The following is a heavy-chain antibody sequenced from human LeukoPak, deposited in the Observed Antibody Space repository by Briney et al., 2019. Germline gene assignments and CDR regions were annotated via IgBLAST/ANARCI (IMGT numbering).Heavy chain of an antibody. V-gene: IGHV3-23*01. CDR2: DSVYGGGP. Sequence: GGSLRLSCAASGFTFSAYGMSWIRQVPGKRLEGVSADSVYGGGPYYADSVNGRFTMSRDNSENTVYLQMDSLRAEDTALYYCAKEDVGAAPHFWGQGTLVTVSS. D-gene: IGHD2-15*01. CDR3: AKEDVGAAPHF. CDR1: GFTFSAYG. J-gene: IGHJ4*02.